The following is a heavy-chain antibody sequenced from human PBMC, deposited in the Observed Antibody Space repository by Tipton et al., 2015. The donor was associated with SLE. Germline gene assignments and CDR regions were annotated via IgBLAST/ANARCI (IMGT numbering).Heavy chain of an antibody. D-gene: IGHD6-19*01. V-gene: IGHV3-23*01. CDR1: GFTFSTYA. J-gene: IGHJ4*02. CDR2: ISGSGGST. CDR3: AKGDHSSGYDC. Sequence: SLRLSCAASGFTFSTYALTWVRQAPGKGLEWVSTISGSGGSTDYGDSVEGRFTISRDNSKNTLYLQMNSLRAEDTAVYYCAKGDHSSGYDCWGQGTLVPVSS.